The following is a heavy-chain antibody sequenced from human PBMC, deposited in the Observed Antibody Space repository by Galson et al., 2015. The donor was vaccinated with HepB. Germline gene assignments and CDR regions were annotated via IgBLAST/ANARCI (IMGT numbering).Heavy chain of an antibody. D-gene: IGHD3-10*01. J-gene: IGHJ4*02. CDR2: ISYDGSNK. CDR1: GFTFSSYA. V-gene: IGHV3-30*04. Sequence: SLRLSCAASGFTFSSYAMHWVRQAPGKGLEWVAVISYDGSNKYYADSVKGRFTISRDNSKNTLYLQMNSLRAEDTAVYYCARDTNILWFGELFGYFDYWGQGTLVTVSS. CDR3: ARDTNILWFGELFGYFDY.